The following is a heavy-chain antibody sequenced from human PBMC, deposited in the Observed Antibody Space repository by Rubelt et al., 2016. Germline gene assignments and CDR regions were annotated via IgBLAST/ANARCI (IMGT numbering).Heavy chain of an antibody. CDR3: ARSDYIFGSYYFDS. D-gene: IGHD4-11*01. CDR2: ISSSGST. V-gene: IGHV4-31*03. J-gene: IGHJ4*02. CDR1: GASINSGGHH. Sequence: QVQLQESGPGLVMPSQVLSLICSVSGASINSGGHHWSWIRQHPGKGLEWIGYISSSGSTYYNPPLRSRVTMSLDTSENRFSLNLSSVTAADTAVYYCARSDYIFGSYYFDSWGQGTLVTVSS.